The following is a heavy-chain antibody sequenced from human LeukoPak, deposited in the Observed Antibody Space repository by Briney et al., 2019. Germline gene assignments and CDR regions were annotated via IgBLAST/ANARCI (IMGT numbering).Heavy chain of an antibody. V-gene: IGHV3-30*02. D-gene: IGHD3-10*01. Sequence: PGGSLRLSCAGSGFTFSSYAMSWVRQAPGKGLEWVAFIRYDGNNKFYGDSVKGRFTISRDNSKNTLYLQMNSLRGEDTAVYYCAKDRSSAFDIWGQGTMVTVSS. CDR2: IRYDGNNK. CDR3: AKDRSSAFDI. CDR1: GFTFSSYA. J-gene: IGHJ3*02.